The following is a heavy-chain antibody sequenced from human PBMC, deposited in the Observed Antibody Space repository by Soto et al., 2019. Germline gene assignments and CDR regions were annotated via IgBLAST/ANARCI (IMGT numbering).Heavy chain of an antibody. V-gene: IGHV3-23*01. D-gene: IGHD2-2*01. Sequence: EVQLLESGGGLVQPGGSLRLSCAASGFTFSNYAMSWVRQAPGKGLEWVSGLSDGGGSTFYADSVKGRFTISRDNAKNTLYLQMSSLRAEDTAVYYCAKAGTTSPYNWFDPWGQGTLVTVSS. CDR1: GFTFSNYA. CDR3: AKAGTTSPYNWFDP. J-gene: IGHJ5*02. CDR2: LSDGGGST.